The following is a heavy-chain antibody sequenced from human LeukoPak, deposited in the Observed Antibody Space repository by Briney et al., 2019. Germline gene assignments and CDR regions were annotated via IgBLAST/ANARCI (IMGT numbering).Heavy chain of an antibody. CDR3: ARGLWDYDSSGYIPDY. CDR2: ISGSGGST. D-gene: IGHD3-22*01. J-gene: IGHJ4*02. V-gene: IGHV3-23*01. CDR1: GFTFSSYA. Sequence: PGGSLRLSCAASGFTFSSYAMSWVRQAPGEGLEWVSAISGSGGSTYYADSVRGRFTISRDNTKKTLYLQKNSLKAADTPACYCARGLWDYDSSGYIPDYWGQGTLVPVSS.